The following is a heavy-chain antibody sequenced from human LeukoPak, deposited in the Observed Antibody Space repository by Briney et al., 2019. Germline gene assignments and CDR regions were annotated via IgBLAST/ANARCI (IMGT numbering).Heavy chain of an antibody. V-gene: IGHV3-48*04. J-gene: IGHJ3*02. CDR2: ISSSSSTI. CDR1: GFTFSSYS. Sequence: GGSLRLSCAASGFTFSSYSMNWVRQAPGKGLEWVSYISSSSSTIYYADSVKGRFTISIDNAKNSLYLQMNSLRAEDTAVYYCARAPTSLAYCGGDCYYFDIWGQGTMVTVSS. D-gene: IGHD2-21*02. CDR3: ARAPTSLAYCGGDCYYFDI.